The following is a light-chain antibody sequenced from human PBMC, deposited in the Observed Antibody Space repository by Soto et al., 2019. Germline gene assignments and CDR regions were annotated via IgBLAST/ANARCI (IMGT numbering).Light chain of an antibody. J-gene: IGKJ1*01. Sequence: DIQITQSPSTLSSFVGDRVTITCRASQSISTWLAWYQQKPGKAPKLLIYDASSLESGVPSRFSGSGSGTEFTLTISSLQPEDFASYYCQQYNSYSTFGQGTKVDIK. CDR3: QQYNSYST. V-gene: IGKV1-5*01. CDR2: DAS. CDR1: QSISTW.